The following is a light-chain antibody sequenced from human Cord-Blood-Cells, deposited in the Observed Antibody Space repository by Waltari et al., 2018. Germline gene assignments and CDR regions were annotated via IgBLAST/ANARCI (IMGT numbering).Light chain of an antibody. Sequence: EIVMTPSPATLSVSPGERATLSCRAIQSVSSTLAWYHQKPGQAPRLLIYGASTRATGNPARFSGSGSGTEFTLTISSLQSEDFAVYYCQQYNNWPRTFGQGTKVEIK. CDR2: GAS. CDR1: QSVSST. V-gene: IGKV3-15*01. CDR3: QQYNNWPRT. J-gene: IGKJ1*01.